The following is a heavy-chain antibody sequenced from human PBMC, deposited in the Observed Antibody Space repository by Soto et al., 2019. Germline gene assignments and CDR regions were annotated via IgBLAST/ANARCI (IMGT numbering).Heavy chain of an antibody. Sequence: XPVKGYWNTAGYALTRYGDGLVRQATRQGLECMGWISAYNGNTNYAQKLQVRVTMTTDTSTSTAYMELRSLRSDDTAVYYCARDRLGIFGVVIIDFDDWAQGILVTFSS. J-gene: IGHJ4*02. CDR1: GYALTRYG. D-gene: IGHD3-3*01. CDR3: ARDRLGIFGVVIIDFDD. CDR2: ISAYNGNT. V-gene: IGHV1-18*01.